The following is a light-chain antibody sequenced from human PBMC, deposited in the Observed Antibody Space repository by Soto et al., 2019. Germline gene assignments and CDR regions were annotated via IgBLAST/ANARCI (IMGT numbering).Light chain of an antibody. CDR3: QQYNYYLT. CDR2: DAS. Sequence: DIPMTQSPSTLSASVGDRVTITCRASQSISSWLAWYQQKPGKAPKLLIYDASSLESGVPSRFSGSGSGTEFTLTISRLQPDDFATYYCQQYNYYLTFGGGTKVEIK. V-gene: IGKV1-5*01. J-gene: IGKJ4*01. CDR1: QSISSW.